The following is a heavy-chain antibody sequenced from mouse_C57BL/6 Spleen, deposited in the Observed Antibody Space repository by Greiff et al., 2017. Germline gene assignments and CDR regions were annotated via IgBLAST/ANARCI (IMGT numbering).Heavy chain of an antibody. Sequence: VQLQQSGAELVKPGASVKLSCKASGYTFTSYWMHWVKQRTGQGLEWIGMIHPNSGSTNYNEKFKSKATLTVDKSSSTAYMKLSSLTSEDSAGYYRARHDYAVAYWGQGTLVTVSA. CDR1: GYTFTSYW. D-gene: IGHD2-4*01. J-gene: IGHJ3*01. CDR3: ARHDYAVAY. V-gene: IGHV1-64*01. CDR2: IHPNSGST.